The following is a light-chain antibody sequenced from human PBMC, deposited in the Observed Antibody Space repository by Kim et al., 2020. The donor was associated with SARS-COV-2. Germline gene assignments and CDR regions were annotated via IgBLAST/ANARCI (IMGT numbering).Light chain of an antibody. J-gene: IGLJ2*01. Sequence: PTPTASNPSSGDNLGDKYVFGLQQKPGQATVLVINQDTTQPSGIPERFAASNSGNTAPLTSSWTQATDEADYYCQAWDSGTAVVFGGGTQLTVL. CDR1: NLGDKY. CDR2: QDT. CDR3: QAWDSGTAVV. V-gene: IGLV3-1*01.